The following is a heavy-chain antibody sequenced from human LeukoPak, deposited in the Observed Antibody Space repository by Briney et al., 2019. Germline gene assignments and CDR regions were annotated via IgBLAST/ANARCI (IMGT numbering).Heavy chain of an antibody. D-gene: IGHD1-20*01. Sequence: GASVKVSCKASGYTFTGYYMHWVRQAPGQGLEWMGWINPNSGGTNYAQKFQGWVTMTRDTSISTAYMELSRLRSDDTAVYYCARGAGVITGTTPTDYWGRGTLVTVSS. CDR1: GYTFTGYY. CDR2: INPNSGGT. CDR3: ARGAGVITGTTPTDY. J-gene: IGHJ4*02. V-gene: IGHV1-2*04.